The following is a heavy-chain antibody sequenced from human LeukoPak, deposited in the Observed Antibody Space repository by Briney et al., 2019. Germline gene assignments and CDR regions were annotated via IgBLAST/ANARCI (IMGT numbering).Heavy chain of an antibody. CDR1: GGSISSYY. CDR3: ARTYSSSWFDY. J-gene: IGHJ4*02. Sequence: PSETLSLTCTVSGGSISSYYWSWIRQPPGKGLEWIGYIYYSGSTNYNPSLKSRVTISVDTSKNQFSLKLSSVTAANTAIYYCARTYSSSWFDYWGQGTLVTVSS. D-gene: IGHD6-13*01. CDR2: IYYSGST. V-gene: IGHV4-59*01.